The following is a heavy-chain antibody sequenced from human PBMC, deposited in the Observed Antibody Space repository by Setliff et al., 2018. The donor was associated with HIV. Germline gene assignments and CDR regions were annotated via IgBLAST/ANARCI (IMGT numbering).Heavy chain of an antibody. J-gene: IGHJ3*02. CDR2: INPKSGGT. V-gene: IGHV1-2*06. CDR3: ATKVYCTNGVCLDAFDI. Sequence: ASVKVSCKASGGTFSNYAINWVRQALGQGLEWMGRINPKSGGTQYSQKFQGRVTMTRDTSISTAYMELSRLRSDDTAVYYCATKVYCTNGVCLDAFDIWGQGTMVTVSS. D-gene: IGHD2-8*01. CDR1: GGTFSNYA.